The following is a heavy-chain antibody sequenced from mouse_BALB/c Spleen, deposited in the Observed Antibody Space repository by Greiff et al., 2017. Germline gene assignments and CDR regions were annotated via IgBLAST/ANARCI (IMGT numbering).Heavy chain of an antibody. CDR1: GFTFSSFG. D-gene: IGHD1-1*01. CDR3: ARRSYYYGSSYAMDY. Sequence: EVKLMESGGGLVQPGGSRKLSCAASGFTFSSFGMHWVRQAPEKGLEWVAYISSGSSTIYYADTVKGRFTISRDNPKNTLFLQMTSLRSEDTAMYYCARRSYYYGSSYAMDYWGQGTSVTVSS. V-gene: IGHV5-17*02. CDR2: ISSGSSTI. J-gene: IGHJ4*01.